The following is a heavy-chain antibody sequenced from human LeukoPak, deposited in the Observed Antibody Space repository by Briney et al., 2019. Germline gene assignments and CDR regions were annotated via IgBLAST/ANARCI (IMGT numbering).Heavy chain of an antibody. Sequence: GGSLRLSCAASGFTFSSYGMHWVRQAPGKGLQWVAVISYDGSNKYYADSVKGRFTISRDNSKNTLYLQMNSLRAEDTTVYYCAKTFFSDSSSYPRGPNSFDYWGQGTLVTVS. CDR3: AKTFFSDSSSYPRGPNSFDY. J-gene: IGHJ4*02. CDR1: GFTFSSYG. CDR2: ISYDGSNK. D-gene: IGHD3-22*01. V-gene: IGHV3-30*18.